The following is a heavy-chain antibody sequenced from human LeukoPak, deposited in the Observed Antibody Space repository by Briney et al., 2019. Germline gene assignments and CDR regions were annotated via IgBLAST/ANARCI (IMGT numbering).Heavy chain of an antibody. CDR1: GGPFSGYF. J-gene: IGHJ4*02. D-gene: IGHD3-10*01. Sequence: PSETLSLTCAVSGGPFSGYFWSWIRQSSGKGLEWIGEIHNSGTTNYNPSLNSRVTISEDTSKNQFYLNLSSVTAADTAVYYCARRYYYTLGSFPFDFWGQGTLVTVSS. CDR2: IHNSGTT. V-gene: IGHV4-34*01. CDR3: ARRYYYTLGSFPFDF.